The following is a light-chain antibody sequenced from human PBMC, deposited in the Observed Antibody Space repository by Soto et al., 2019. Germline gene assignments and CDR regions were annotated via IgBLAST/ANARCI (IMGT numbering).Light chain of an antibody. J-gene: IGKJ1*01. Sequence: DIQMTQSPSTLSASVGDRVTITCRASQSISTSLAWYQQKPGKAPKLLIYKASILESGVPSRFSGSISGTEFTLTISSLQPDDFATYYCQQYSTYSRAFGQGTKVEIK. V-gene: IGKV1-5*03. CDR1: QSISTS. CDR3: QQYSTYSRA. CDR2: KAS.